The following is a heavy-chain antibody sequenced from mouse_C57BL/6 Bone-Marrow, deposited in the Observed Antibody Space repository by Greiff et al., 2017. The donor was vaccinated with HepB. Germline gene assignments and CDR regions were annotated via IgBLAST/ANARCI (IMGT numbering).Heavy chain of an antibody. D-gene: IGHD2-1*01. V-gene: IGHV2-5*01. CDR3: AKHYGNYVFYAMDY. J-gene: IGHJ4*01. CDR1: GFSLTSYG. Sequence: VKLVESGPGLVQPSQSLSITCTVSGFSLTSYGVHWVRQSPGKGLEWLGVIWRGGSTDYNAAFMSRLSITKDNSKSQVFFKMNSLQADDTAIYYCAKHYGNYVFYAMDYWGQGTSVTVSS. CDR2: IWRGGST.